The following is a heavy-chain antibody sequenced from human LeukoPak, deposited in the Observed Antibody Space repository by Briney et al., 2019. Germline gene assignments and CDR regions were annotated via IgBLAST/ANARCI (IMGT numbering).Heavy chain of an antibody. J-gene: IGHJ4*02. Sequence: SETLSLTCTVSGGSISSYYWSWIRQPPGKGLEWIGYIYYSGSTNYNPSLKSRVTISVDTSKNQFSLKLSSVTAADTAVYYCARTKSSSWHRRYSSGWYDYWGQGTLVTVSS. CDR1: GGSISSYY. V-gene: IGHV4-59*12. CDR3: ARTKSSSWHRRYSSGWYDY. D-gene: IGHD6-19*01. CDR2: IYYSGST.